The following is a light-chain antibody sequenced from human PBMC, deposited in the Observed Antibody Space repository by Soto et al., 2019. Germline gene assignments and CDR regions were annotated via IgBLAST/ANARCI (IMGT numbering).Light chain of an antibody. CDR1: QNIKNY. CDR2: AAS. J-gene: IGKJ1*01. V-gene: IGKV1-39*01. Sequence: DIQMTQSPSSLSASVGDSVTITCRSSQNIKNYLSWFQLKPGKAPKLLIFAASRLQSGVPSRFSGSGSGTDFTLTISSLHPEDFATYYCHRSYSSGTFGQGTKVEIK. CDR3: HRSYSSGT.